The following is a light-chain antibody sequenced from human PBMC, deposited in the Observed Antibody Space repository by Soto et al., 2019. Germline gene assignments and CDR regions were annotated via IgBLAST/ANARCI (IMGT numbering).Light chain of an antibody. V-gene: IGLV2-14*01. Sequence: QSALTQPASVSGSPGQSITISCTGTSSDVGGYNYVSWYQQHPGKAPKLMIYDVSNRPSGVSNRFSGSKSGNTASLTIPGLGAEEEVNFYGSSYKTSSPLFFFGTGTKVTVL. CDR3: SSYKTSSPLFF. CDR1: SSDVGGYNY. CDR2: DVS. J-gene: IGLJ1*01.